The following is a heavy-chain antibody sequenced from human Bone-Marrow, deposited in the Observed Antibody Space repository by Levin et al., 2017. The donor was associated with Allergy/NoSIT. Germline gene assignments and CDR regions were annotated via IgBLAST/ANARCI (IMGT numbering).Heavy chain of an antibody. CDR3: TRNEA. CDR1: GLIFSAPW. J-gene: IGHJ5*02. Sequence: GGSLRLSCAGSGLIFSAPWMSWVRQGPGKGPEWVANINGDGSEKYYADSVEGRFTISRDNAKNSLFLQMNNLREEDTAVYYCTRNEAWGQGTLVTVS. CDR2: INGDGSEK. V-gene: IGHV3-7*04.